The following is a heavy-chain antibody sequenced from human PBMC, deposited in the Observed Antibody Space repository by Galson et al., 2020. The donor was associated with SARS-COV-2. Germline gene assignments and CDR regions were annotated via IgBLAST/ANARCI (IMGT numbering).Heavy chain of an antibody. CDR1: GFTFSDHF. CDR2: SRNKANSYTT. V-gene: IGHV3-72*01. J-gene: IGHJ3*02. D-gene: IGHD3-9*01. Sequence: GGSLRLSCAVSGFTFSDHFLDWVRQAPGKGLEWIGRSRNKANSYTTAYAASVRGRFTISRDDTKNLLYLQMNSLKTEDTAVYYCARDISGIRIIGTSAFYIWGQGTMVTVSS. CDR3: ARDISGIRIIGTSAFYI.